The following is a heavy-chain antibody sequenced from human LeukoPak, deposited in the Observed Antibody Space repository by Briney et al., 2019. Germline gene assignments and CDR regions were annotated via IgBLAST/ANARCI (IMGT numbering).Heavy chain of an antibody. D-gene: IGHD3-22*01. CDR1: GFTVSSNY. J-gene: IGHJ6*02. Sequence: PGGSLRLSCAASGFTVSSNYMSWVRQAPGKGLEWVSVIYSGGSTYYADSVKGRFTISRDNSKNTLYLQMNSLRAEDTAVYYCAKGSYYDSSGYYSYYYYGMDVWGQGTTVTVSS. CDR3: AKGSYYDSSGYYSYYYYGMDV. CDR2: IYSGGST. V-gene: IGHV3-66*01.